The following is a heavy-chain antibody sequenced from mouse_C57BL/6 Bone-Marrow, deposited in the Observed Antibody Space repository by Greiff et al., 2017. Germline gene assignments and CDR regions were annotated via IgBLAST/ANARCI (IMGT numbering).Heavy chain of an antibody. CDR3: ARSGYYRAWFAY. CDR1: GFTFSDYG. V-gene: IGHV5-17*01. CDR2: ISSCSSTI. Sequence: EVQVVESGGGLVKPGGSLKLSCAASGFTFSDYGMHWVRQAPEKGLEWVAYISSCSSTIYYADTVKGRFTITRDNAKNTLFLQMTSVRSEDTAMYYCARSGYYRAWFAYWGQGTLVTVSA. D-gene: IGHD2-3*01. J-gene: IGHJ3*01.